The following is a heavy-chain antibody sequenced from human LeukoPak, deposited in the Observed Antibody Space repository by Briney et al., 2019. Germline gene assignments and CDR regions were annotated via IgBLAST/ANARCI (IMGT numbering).Heavy chain of an antibody. CDR1: GGSFSGYY. CDR3: ARVAATLFPPYYYYYGMDV. D-gene: IGHD2-15*01. J-gene: IGHJ6*02. Sequence: SETLSLTCAVYGGSFSGYYWSWNRQPPGKGLEWIGEINHSGSTNYNPSLKSRVTISVDTSKNQFSLKLSSVTAADTAVYYCARVAATLFPPYYYYYGMDVWGQGTTVTVSS. CDR2: INHSGST. V-gene: IGHV4-34*01.